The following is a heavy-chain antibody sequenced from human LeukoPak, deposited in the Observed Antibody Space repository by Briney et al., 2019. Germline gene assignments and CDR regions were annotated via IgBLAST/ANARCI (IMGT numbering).Heavy chain of an antibody. D-gene: IGHD5/OR15-5a*01. Sequence: SETLSLTCTVSGGSISSGSYYWSWIRQPAGKGLEWIGRIYTSGSTNYNPSLKSRVTISVDTSKNQFSLKLSSVTAADTAVYYCARSRRSLLRKLYYYYMDVWGKGTTVTISS. CDR3: ARSRRSLLRKLYYYYMDV. J-gene: IGHJ6*03. V-gene: IGHV4-61*02. CDR2: IYTSGST. CDR1: GGSISSGSYY.